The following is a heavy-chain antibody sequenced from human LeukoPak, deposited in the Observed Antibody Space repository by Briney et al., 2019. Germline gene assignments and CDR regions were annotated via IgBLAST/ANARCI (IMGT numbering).Heavy chain of an antibody. Sequence: GGSLRLSCAASGFTFRSYGMHWVRQAPGRGLEWVAVISYDENNKYYAQSVKGRFTISRDNFKKILYLQMNSLRAEDTALYYCAKDPRHYDFWSGYPDIWGQGTMVTVSS. D-gene: IGHD3-3*01. CDR2: ISYDENNK. J-gene: IGHJ3*02. CDR1: GFTFRSYG. CDR3: AKDPRHYDFWSGYPDI. V-gene: IGHV3-30*18.